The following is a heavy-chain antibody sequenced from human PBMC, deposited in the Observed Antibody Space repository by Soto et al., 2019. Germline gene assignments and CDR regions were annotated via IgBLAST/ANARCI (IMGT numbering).Heavy chain of an antibody. CDR3: ARENYYYGMDV. J-gene: IGHJ6*02. CDR2: INAGGTT. Sequence: EVQLVESGGGLVQPGGSLRLSCAASGFTVGLNFMPWVRQAPGKGLEWVSVINAGGTTYYADSVKGRFSISRDDSKNTLYLQMNSLRAEDTAVYYCARENYYYGMDVWGQGTTVTVSS. V-gene: IGHV3-66*01. CDR1: GFTVGLNF.